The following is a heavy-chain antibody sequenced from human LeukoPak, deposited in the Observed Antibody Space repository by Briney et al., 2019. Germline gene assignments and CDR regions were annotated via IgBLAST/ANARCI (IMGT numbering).Heavy chain of an antibody. J-gene: IGHJ4*02. D-gene: IGHD5-12*01. CDR2: IIPIFGTA. Sequence: ASVKVSCKASGYTFTSYYMHWVRQAPGQGLEWMGGIIPIFGTANYAQKFQGRVTITADESTSTAYMELSSLRSEDTAVYYCAREGYSGYDLLFFDYWGQGTLVTVSS. CDR3: AREGYSGYDLLFFDY. CDR1: GYTFTSYY. V-gene: IGHV1-69*13.